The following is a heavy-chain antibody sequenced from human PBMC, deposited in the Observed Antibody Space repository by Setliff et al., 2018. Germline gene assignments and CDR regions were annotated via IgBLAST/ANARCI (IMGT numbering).Heavy chain of an antibody. CDR2: INAGNGNT. CDR3: ATAADFNYYDSSDSGTHYYYYYMDV. CDR1: GYTFTNYA. Sequence: ASVKVSCKASGYTFTNYAIHWVRQASGQRLEWMGWINAGNGNTKYSQKFQGRVTITRDTSASTAYMELSSLRSEDTAVYYCATAADFNYYDSSDSGTHYYYYYMDVWGKGTTVTVSS. J-gene: IGHJ6*03. V-gene: IGHV1-3*01. D-gene: IGHD3-22*01.